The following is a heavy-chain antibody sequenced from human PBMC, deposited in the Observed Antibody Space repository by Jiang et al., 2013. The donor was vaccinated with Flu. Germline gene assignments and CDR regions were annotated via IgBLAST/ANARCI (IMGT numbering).Heavy chain of an antibody. J-gene: IGHJ4*02. V-gene: IGHV1-18*01. D-gene: IGHD3-22*01. CDR2: ISAYNGNT. CDR1: GYTFTSYG. CDR3: ARSSIYYYVSSGYFGVEGFDY. Sequence: GAEVKKPGASVKVSCKASGYTFTSYGISWVRQAPGQGLEWMGWISAYNGNTNYAQKLQGRVTMTTDTSTSTAYMELRSLRSDDTAVYYCARSSIYYYVSSGYFGVEGFDYWGQGTLVTVSS.